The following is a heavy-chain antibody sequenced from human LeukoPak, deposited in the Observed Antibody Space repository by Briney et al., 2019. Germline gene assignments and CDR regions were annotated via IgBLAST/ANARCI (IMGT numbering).Heavy chain of an antibody. CDR1: GFTFNIYG. Sequence: GGSLRLSCVVSGFTFNIYGMHWVRQAPGKGLEWVAFIRYDGSHTYYADSVKGRFTISRDNSKNTLYLQMNSLRAEDTAVYYCARASGSYYAEYFQHWGQGTLVTVSS. V-gene: IGHV3-30*02. J-gene: IGHJ1*01. CDR3: ARASGSYYAEYFQH. CDR2: IRYDGSHT. D-gene: IGHD1-26*01.